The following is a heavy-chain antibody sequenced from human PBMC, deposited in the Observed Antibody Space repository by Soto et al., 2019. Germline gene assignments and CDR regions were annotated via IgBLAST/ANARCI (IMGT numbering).Heavy chain of an antibody. CDR2: IYYSGST. D-gene: IGHD5-18*01. CDR3: ARVQGGYSYGPCRSAFDI. CDR1: GGSISSYY. J-gene: IGHJ3*02. V-gene: IGHV4-59*01. Sequence: QVQLQESGPGLVKPSETLSLTCTVSGGSISSYYWSWIRQPPGKGLEWIGYIYYSGSTNYNPSIKIRVTTSVATSKNQFSLKLSSVTAADTAVYYGARVQGGYSYGPCRSAFDIWGQGTMVTVSS.